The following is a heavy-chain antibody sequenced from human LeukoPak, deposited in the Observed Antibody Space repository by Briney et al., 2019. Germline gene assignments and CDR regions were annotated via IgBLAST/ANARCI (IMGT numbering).Heavy chain of an antibody. Sequence: ASVKVSCKASGYTFTSYGISWVRQAPGQGLEWMGWIGAYNGNTNYAQKLQGRVTMTTDTSTSTAYIELRSLRSDDTAVYYCARDGDYYDSSGYYPFDYWGQGTLVTVSS. V-gene: IGHV1-18*01. J-gene: IGHJ4*02. CDR1: GYTFTSYG. CDR2: IGAYNGNT. D-gene: IGHD3-22*01. CDR3: ARDGDYYDSSGYYPFDY.